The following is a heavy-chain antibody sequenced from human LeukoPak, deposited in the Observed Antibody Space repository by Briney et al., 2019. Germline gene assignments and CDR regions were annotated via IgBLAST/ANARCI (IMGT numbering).Heavy chain of an antibody. CDR1: GYTFTSYY. V-gene: IGHV1-46*01. CDR3: ASEGYLHNWFDP. CDR2: INPSGGST. J-gene: IGHJ5*02. Sequence: ASVKVSCKASGYTFTSYYMHWVRQAPGQGLEWMGIINPSGGSTSYAQKFQGRVTMTRDMSTSTVYVELSSLRSEDTAVYYCASEGYLHNWFDPWGQGTLVTVSS. D-gene: IGHD1-26*01.